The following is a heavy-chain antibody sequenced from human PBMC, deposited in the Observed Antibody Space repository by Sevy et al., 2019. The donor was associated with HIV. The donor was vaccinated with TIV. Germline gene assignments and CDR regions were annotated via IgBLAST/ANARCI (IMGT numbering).Heavy chain of an antibody. J-gene: IGHJ4*02. CDR1: GFTFSKYS. V-gene: IGHV3-23*01. Sequence: GGSLRLSCAASGFTFSKYSMSWIRQTPGKGLEWVSTFSFGCGKINYADSVKGRFTISRDDSRDTFYLQMNSLRAEDTAIYYWAGGGGNKPHDYWGQGTVVTVS. D-gene: IGHD3-16*01. CDR2: FSFGCGKI. CDR3: AGGGGNKPHDY.